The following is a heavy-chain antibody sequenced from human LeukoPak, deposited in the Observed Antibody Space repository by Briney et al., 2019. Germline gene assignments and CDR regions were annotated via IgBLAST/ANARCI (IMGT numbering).Heavy chain of an antibody. D-gene: IGHD1-26*01. Sequence: GGSLRLSCAASGFTFSNYAMNWVRLAPGKGLEWVSTISGSSGSTYYADSVKGRFTISRDNSKNTLYLQMNSLRAEDTAVYYCAKTLVGAISNAFDIWGQGTMVTVSS. J-gene: IGHJ3*02. CDR3: AKTLVGAISNAFDI. CDR2: ISGSSGST. CDR1: GFTFSNYA. V-gene: IGHV3-23*01.